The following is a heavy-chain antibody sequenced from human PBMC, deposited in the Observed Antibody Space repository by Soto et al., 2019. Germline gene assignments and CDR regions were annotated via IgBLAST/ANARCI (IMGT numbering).Heavy chain of an antibody. CDR1: GYTLTELS. D-gene: IGHD3-22*01. Sequence: QVQLVQSGAEVKKPGASVKVSCKVSGYTLTELSMHWVRQAPGKGLEWMGGFDPEDGETIYAQKCQCRVTMSEDTSTDTAYMELSSLRSEDTAVYYCATDLMRGYYDRDDYWGQGTLVTVSS. J-gene: IGHJ4*02. V-gene: IGHV1-24*01. CDR3: ATDLMRGYYDRDDY. CDR2: FDPEDGET.